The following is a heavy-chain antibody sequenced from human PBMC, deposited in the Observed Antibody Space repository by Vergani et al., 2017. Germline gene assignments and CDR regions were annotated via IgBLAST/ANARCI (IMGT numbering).Heavy chain of an antibody. Sequence: QVQLQESGPGLVKPSETLTLTCDVSDSSIMTNPYWGWFRQSPGKGLEWIGCIHHSGDTHYNSSLKSRVSISIVSSSKFSLSLTSVTAADTSIYYCARHRGSWVFCPSSYFYGMDVWGHGPTVTVSS. CDR1: DSSIMTNPY. V-gene: IGHV4-38-2*01. CDR3: ARHRGSWVFCPSSYFYGMDV. CDR2: IHHSGDT. D-gene: IGHD3-10*01. J-gene: IGHJ6*02.